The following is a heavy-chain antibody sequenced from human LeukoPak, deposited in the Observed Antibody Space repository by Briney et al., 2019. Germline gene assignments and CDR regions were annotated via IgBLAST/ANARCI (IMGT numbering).Heavy chain of an antibody. J-gene: IGHJ4*02. CDR2: VWYDGSNT. CDR1: GFTFSSYG. Sequence: SGGSLRLSCAASGFTFSSYGMHWVRQAPGKGLESVAVVWYDGSNTYYADSVKGRFTISRDNSKNTLYLQMNNLRAEDTAVYYCAKGYCRGGSCYSGEDYFDYWGQGTLVTVSS. V-gene: IGHV3-33*06. CDR3: AKGYCRGGSCYSGEDYFDY. D-gene: IGHD2-15*01.